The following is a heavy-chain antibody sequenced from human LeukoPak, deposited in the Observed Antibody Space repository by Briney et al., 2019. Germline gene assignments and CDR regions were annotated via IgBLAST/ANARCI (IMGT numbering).Heavy chain of an antibody. V-gene: IGHV3-23*01. D-gene: IGHD4-17*01. CDR2: ISGSGDST. J-gene: IGHJ3*02. Sequence: GGSLRLSCAASGFTFGSYAMNWVRQAPGKGLELVSGISGSGDSTYYADSVKGRFTISRDTSKNTLYLQMNSLRAEDTAVYYCAQELASTVGDAFDIWGQGTMVTVPS. CDR3: AQELASTVGDAFDI. CDR1: GFTFGSYA.